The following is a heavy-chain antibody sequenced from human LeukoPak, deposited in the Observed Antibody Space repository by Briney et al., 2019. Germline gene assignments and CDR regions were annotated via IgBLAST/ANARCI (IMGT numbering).Heavy chain of an antibody. V-gene: IGHV3-23*01. D-gene: IGHD5-18*01. CDR2: ISGSGGST. J-gene: IGHJ3*02. CDR1: GFTFSSNA. CDR3: AKGIQLWLRGLAFDI. Sequence: GGSLRLSCAASGFTFSSNAMIWVRQAPGKGLEWVSAISGSGGSTYYADSVKGRFTISRDNSKNTLYLQMNSLRAEDTAVYYCAKGIQLWLRGLAFDIWGQGTMVTVSS.